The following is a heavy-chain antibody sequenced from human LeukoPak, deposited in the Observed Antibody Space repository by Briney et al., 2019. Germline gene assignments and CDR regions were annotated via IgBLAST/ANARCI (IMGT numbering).Heavy chain of an antibody. CDR1: GGSISSSSYY. CDR2: IYYSGST. V-gene: IGHV4-39*07. J-gene: IGHJ4*02. CDR3: ARVPYYDFWSGRYYFDY. Sequence: SETLSLTCTVSGGSISSSSYYWGWIRQPPGKGLEWIGSIYYSGSTYYNPSLKSRVTISVDTSKNQFSLKLSSVTAADTAVYYCARVPYYDFWSGRYYFDYWGQGTLVTVSS. D-gene: IGHD3-3*01.